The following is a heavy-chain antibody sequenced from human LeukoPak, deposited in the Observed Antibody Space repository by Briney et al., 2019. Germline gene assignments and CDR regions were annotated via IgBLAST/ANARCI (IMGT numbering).Heavy chain of an antibody. CDR1: RGSINFYY. CDR2: IYYRGST. J-gene: IGHJ4*02. Sequence: SETLSLTCTVSRGSINFYYWSWIRQTPGKGLEGIGYIYYRGSTNYNPSLKRRVTISVATPKNQSSLNLSSVTAADTAIYYCARTTGNYGYYFDYWGQGAQVTVSS. CDR3: ARTTGNYGYYFDY. D-gene: IGHD1-7*01. V-gene: IGHV4-59*01.